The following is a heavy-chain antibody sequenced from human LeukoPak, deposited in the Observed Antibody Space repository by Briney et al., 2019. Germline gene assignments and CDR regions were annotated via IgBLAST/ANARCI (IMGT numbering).Heavy chain of an antibody. J-gene: IGHJ4*02. CDR2: ITPSGGT. V-gene: IGHV1-2*02. CDR3: ARDRYGDGFAHFDY. D-gene: IGHD5-24*01. CDR1: GYTLTELS. Sequence: ASVKVSCKVSGYTLTELSMHRVRQAPGQGLEWMGWITPSGGTNYPQKFQGRVAITRDTSITTAYMDLSRLTSDDTAVYYCARDRYGDGFAHFDYWGQGALVTVSS.